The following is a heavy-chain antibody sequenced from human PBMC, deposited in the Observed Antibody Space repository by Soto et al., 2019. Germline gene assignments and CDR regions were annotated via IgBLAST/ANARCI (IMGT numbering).Heavy chain of an antibody. D-gene: IGHD3-22*01. Sequence: SETLSLTCTVSGGSISSYYWSWIRQPPGKGLEWIGYTHYSGSTNYNPSLKSRVTISVDTSKNQFSLKLSSVTAADTAVYYCAGSGYYPNYFDYWGQGTLVTVSS. CDR2: THYSGST. CDR1: GGSISSYY. J-gene: IGHJ4*02. V-gene: IGHV4-59*08. CDR3: AGSGYYPNYFDY.